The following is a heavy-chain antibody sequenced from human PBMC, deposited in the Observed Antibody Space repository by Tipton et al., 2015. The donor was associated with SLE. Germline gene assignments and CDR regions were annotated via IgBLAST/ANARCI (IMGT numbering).Heavy chain of an antibody. J-gene: IGHJ4*02. CDR2: VTVYNGNT. V-gene: IGHV1-18*01. CDR1: GYTFTNYG. CDR3: ARLWQQGQDY. Sequence: QVQLVQSGAEVKKPGASVKVSCKASGYTFTNYGITWVRQAPGQGLEWMGWVTVYNGNTKYAQKYQGRVSMTTDTSTTTAYMELKSLRSDDTAVYYCARLWQQGQDYWGQGTLVTVSS. D-gene: IGHD6-13*01.